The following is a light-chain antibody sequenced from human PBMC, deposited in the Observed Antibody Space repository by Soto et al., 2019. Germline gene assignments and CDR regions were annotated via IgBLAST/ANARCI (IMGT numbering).Light chain of an antibody. V-gene: IGLV2-8*01. J-gene: IGLJ2*01. CDR2: EVS. CDR3: SSYAGRDNYVV. Sequence: QSALTQPPSASGSPGQSVTISCTGTSSDVGIYNYVSWYQQHPGKAPKLMIYEVSQRPSGVPDRFSGTKSGNSASLTVSGLQAEDVVDYYCSSYAGRDNYVVFGGGTKLTVL. CDR1: SSDVGIYNY.